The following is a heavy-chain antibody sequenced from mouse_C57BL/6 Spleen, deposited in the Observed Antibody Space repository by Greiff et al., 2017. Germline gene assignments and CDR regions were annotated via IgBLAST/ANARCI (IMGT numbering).Heavy chain of an antibody. V-gene: IGHV2-2*01. CDR2: IWSGGST. Sequence: QVQLKESGPGLVQPSQSLSITCTVSGFSLTSYGVHWVRQSPGKGLEWLGVIWSGGSTDYNAAFISRLSISKDNSKSQVFFKMNSLQADDTAIYYCARRLGSSGLYAMDYWGQGTSVTVSS. CDR1: GFSLTSYG. D-gene: IGHD3-2*02. CDR3: ARRLGSSGLYAMDY. J-gene: IGHJ4*01.